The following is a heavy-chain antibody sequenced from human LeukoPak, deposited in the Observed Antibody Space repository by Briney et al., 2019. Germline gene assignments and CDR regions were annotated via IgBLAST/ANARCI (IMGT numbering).Heavy chain of an antibody. D-gene: IGHD3-22*01. V-gene: IGHV5-51*01. CDR1: GYSFSTYW. J-gene: IGHJ4*02. Sequence: GESLKISCKGSGYSFSTYWTGWVRQMPGKGLEWMGIIYPGDSDTRYSPSFQGQVTISADKSISTAYLQWSSLKASDTAMYYCARPHYDSSGYEFDYWGQGTLVTVSS. CDR3: ARPHYDSSGYEFDY. CDR2: IYPGDSDT.